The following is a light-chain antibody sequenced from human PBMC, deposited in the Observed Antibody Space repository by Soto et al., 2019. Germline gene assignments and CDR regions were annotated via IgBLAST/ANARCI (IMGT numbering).Light chain of an antibody. V-gene: IGLV1-44*01. CDR2: SNN. CDR1: SSNIRSNT. CDR3: AAWDDSLNGYV. J-gene: IGLJ1*01. Sequence: QSVLTQPPSASGTPGQRVTISCSGSSSNIRSNTVNWYQQLPGTAPRLLIYSNNQRPSGVPDRLSGSKSGTSASLAISGLQPEDEADYYCAAWDDSLNGYVFGTGTKVTVL.